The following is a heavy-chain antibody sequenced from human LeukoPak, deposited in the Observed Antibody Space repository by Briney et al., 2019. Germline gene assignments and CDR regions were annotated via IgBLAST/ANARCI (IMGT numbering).Heavy chain of an antibody. D-gene: IGHD2-15*01. CDR2: ISGSGGST. CDR1: GFTVSSNY. V-gene: IGHV3-23*01. Sequence: GGSLRLSCAASGFTVSSNYMSWVRQAPGKGLEWVSAISGSGGSTYYADSVKGRFTISRDNSKNTLYLQMNSLRAEDTAVYYCATRFILDYWGRGTLVTVSS. J-gene: IGHJ4*02. CDR3: ATRFILDY.